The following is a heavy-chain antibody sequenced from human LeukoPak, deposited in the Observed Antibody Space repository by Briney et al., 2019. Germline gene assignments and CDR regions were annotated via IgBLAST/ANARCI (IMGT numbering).Heavy chain of an antibody. D-gene: IGHD6-13*01. J-gene: IGHJ4*02. V-gene: IGHV1-46*01. CDR3: SRDLSPRGSTDY. CDR1: GYTFTSYY. Sequence: ASVKVSCKASGYTFTSYYMHWVRQAPGQGLEWMGIINPSGGSTSYAQKFQGRVTMTRDTSTSTVYMELSSLRSEDTAVYYCSRDLSPRGSTDYWGQGTLVTVSS. CDR2: INPSGGST.